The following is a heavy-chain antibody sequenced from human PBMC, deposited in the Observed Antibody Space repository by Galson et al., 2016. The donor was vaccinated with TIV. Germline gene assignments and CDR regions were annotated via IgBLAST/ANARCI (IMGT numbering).Heavy chain of an antibody. CDR2: ILFDGTNK. Sequence: SLRLSCAASGFIFSSYGMHWVRQAPGKGLEWVALILFDGTNKHYADSVKGRFTISRDNSKNTMYLQMNSLRVEDTAVYYCARVRLCSSTNCFNWFDSWGQGAQFTVSS. CDR1: GFIFSSYG. D-gene: IGHD2-2*01. CDR3: ARVRLCSSTNCFNWFDS. J-gene: IGHJ5*01. V-gene: IGHV3-33*01.